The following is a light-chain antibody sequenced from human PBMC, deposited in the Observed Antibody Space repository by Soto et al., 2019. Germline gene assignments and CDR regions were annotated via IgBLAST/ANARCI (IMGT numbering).Light chain of an antibody. Sequence: QSALTQPASVSGSPGQSITISCTGTSSDVGGYNYVSWYQQHPGKAPKLMIYDVSNRPSGVSNRFSGSKSGNTASLTISGLQAEDEADYYCSSYTSSITLLFGSGTRVTV. V-gene: IGLV2-14*01. CDR3: SSYTSSITLL. CDR1: SSDVGGYNY. CDR2: DVS. J-gene: IGLJ1*01.